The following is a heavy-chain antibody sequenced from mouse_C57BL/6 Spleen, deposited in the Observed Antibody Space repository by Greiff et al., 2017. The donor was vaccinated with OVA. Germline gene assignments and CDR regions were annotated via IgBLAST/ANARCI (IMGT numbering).Heavy chain of an antibody. Sequence: QVQLKESGAELVRPGASVTLSCKASGYTFTDYEMHWVKQTPVHGLEWIGAIDPETGGTAYNQKFKGKAILTVDKSSSTAYMELRSLTSEDSAVYYCTRRNYYGSSRYFDVWGTGTTVTVSS. CDR3: TRRNYYGSSRYFDV. CDR2: IDPETGGT. CDR1: GYTFTDYE. J-gene: IGHJ1*03. V-gene: IGHV1-15*01. D-gene: IGHD1-1*01.